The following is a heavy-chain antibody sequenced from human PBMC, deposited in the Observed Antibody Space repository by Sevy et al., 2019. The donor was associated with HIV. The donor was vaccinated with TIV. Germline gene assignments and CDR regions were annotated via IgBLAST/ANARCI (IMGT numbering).Heavy chain of an antibody. J-gene: IGHJ4*02. CDR3: ARADSSGWYLDY. V-gene: IGHV4-34*01. CDR2: INHSGST. D-gene: IGHD6-19*01. CDR1: GGSFSGYY. Sequence: SETLSLTCAVYGGSFSGYYWIWIRQPPGKGLEWIGEINHSGSTNYNPSLKSRVTISVDTSKNQFSLKLSSVTAADTAVYYCARADSSGWYLDYWGQGTLVTVSS.